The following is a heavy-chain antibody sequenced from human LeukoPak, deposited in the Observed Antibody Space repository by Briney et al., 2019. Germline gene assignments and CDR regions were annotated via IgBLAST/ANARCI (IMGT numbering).Heavy chain of an antibody. J-gene: IGHJ4*02. CDR2: ISYNGRNK. CDR1: GFTFSRHG. Sequence: GGSLRLSCAASGFTFSRHGMHWVRQAPGKGLEWVAVISYNGRNKDYADSVKGRFAISRDNSKNTLDLQMNSLRSEDTAVYYCGRDLSGSFTIDYWGQGTLVTVSS. D-gene: IGHD1-26*01. V-gene: IGHV3-30*09. CDR3: GRDLSGSFTIDY.